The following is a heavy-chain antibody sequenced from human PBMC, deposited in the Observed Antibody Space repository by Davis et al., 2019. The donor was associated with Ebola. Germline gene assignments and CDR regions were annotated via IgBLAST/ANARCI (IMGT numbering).Heavy chain of an antibody. D-gene: IGHD4-17*01. CDR1: GFTFSSYG. Sequence: GGSLRLSCPASGFTFSSYGMHWVRQASGKGLEWVGRIRSKANSYATAYAASVKGRFTISRDDSKNTAYLQMNSLKTEDTAVYYCTTTTVTTDYWGQGTLVTVSS. J-gene: IGHJ4*02. CDR2: IRSKANSYAT. CDR3: TTTTVTTDY. V-gene: IGHV3-73*01.